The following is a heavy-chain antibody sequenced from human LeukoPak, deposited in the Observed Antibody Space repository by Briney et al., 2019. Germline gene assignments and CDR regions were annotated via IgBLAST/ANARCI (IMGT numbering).Heavy chain of an antibody. CDR3: ATEYCTTSSCYPPFGY. Sequence: SVKVSCKTSGDTFSIYAISWVRHAPGQGLGWIGGMIPIFNTTNYAQKFQARFTITADESTNTAYMELSSLRSEDSAVYYCATEYCTTSSCYPPFGYWGQGNLVTVSS. CDR2: MIPIFNTT. CDR1: GDTFSIYA. D-gene: IGHD2-2*01. J-gene: IGHJ4*02. V-gene: IGHV1-69*13.